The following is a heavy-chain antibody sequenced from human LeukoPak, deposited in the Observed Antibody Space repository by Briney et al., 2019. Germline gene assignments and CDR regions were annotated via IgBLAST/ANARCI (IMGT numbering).Heavy chain of an antibody. V-gene: IGHV6-1*01. J-gene: IGHJ4*02. Sequence: SQTLSLTCAISGDSVSSNNCAWNWIRQSPSRGLEWLGRTYYRSKWYNDYAESMKGRITINSDTSKNQFSLQLNPVTPEDTAVYYCARDLGNSGWYTFDYWGQGTLVTVSS. CDR2: TYYRSKWYN. D-gene: IGHD6-19*01. CDR1: GDSVSSNNCA. CDR3: ARDLGNSGWYTFDY.